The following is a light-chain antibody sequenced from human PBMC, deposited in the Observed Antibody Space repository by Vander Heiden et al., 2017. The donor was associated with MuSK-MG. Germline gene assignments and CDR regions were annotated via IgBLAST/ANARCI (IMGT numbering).Light chain of an antibody. Sequence: DIQMTQSPSSPSASVGDRVTITCRASQSISSYLNWYQQKPGKAPKLLIYAASSLQSGVPSRFSGSGSGTDFTLTISSLQPEDFATYYCQQCYSTPYTFGQGTKLEIK. V-gene: IGKV1-39*01. J-gene: IGKJ2*01. CDR2: AAS. CDR3: QQCYSTPYT. CDR1: QSISSY.